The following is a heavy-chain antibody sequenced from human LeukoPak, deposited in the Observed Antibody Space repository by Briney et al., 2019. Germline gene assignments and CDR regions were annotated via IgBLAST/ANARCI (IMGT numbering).Heavy chain of an antibody. V-gene: IGHV4-59*01. CDR1: GGSISGYY. CDR2: IYYSGST. CDR3: ARVLAYCGGDCYPLDY. J-gene: IGHJ4*02. Sequence: SETLSLTCTVSGGSISGYYWSWIRQPPGKGLEWIGYIYYSGSTNYNPSLKSRVTISVDTSKNQFSLKLSSVTAADTAVYYCARVLAYCGGDCYPLDYWGQGTLVTVSS. D-gene: IGHD2-21*02.